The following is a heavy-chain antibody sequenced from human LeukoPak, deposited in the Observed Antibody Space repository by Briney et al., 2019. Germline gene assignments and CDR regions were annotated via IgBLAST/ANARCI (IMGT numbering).Heavy chain of an antibody. V-gene: IGHV1-8*01. CDR3: ARPGGNDWFDP. J-gene: IGHJ5*02. CDR2: MNPNSGNT. CDR1: GYTFTSYD. Sequence: ASVKVSCKASGYTFTSYDINWVRQATGQGLEWMRWMNPNSGNTGYAQNFQGRVTMTRNTSIRTAYMELSSLRSEDTAVYYCARPGGNDWFDPWGQGTLVTVSS. D-gene: IGHD1-1*01.